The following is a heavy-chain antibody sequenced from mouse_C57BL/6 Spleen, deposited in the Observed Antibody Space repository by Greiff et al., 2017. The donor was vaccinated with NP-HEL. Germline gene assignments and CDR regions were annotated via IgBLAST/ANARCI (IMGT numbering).Heavy chain of an antibody. CDR2: INPGSGGT. CDR1: GYAFPNYL. CDR3: ARSRDYYGISPYYFDY. D-gene: IGHD1-1*01. V-gene: IGHV1-54*01. J-gene: IGHJ2*01. Sequence: QVQLQQSGAELVRPGTSVKVSCKASGYAFPNYLIEWVKQRPGQGLEWIGVINPGSGGTNYNEKFRGKATLTADKTSSTAYMQLNSLTSEDSAVYYGARSRDYYGISPYYFDYGGQGTTLTVSS.